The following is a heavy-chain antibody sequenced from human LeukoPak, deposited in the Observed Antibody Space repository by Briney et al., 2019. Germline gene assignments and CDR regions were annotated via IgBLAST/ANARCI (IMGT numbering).Heavy chain of an antibody. CDR3: ARDEVGAPPIDY. CDR1: GFTFSSHW. Sequence: GGSLRLSCEASGFTFSSHWMHWVRQVPGKGLVWISNIRGDGGLFGYADSVKGRFAVSRDNARNTPYLHMNSLRVEDTAVYYCARDEVGAPPIDYWGQGVLVTVSS. D-gene: IGHD1-26*01. V-gene: IGHV3-74*01. CDR2: IRGDGGLF. J-gene: IGHJ4*02.